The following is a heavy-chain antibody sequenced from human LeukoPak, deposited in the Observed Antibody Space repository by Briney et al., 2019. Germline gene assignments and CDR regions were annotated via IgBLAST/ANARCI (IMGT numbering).Heavy chain of an antibody. D-gene: IGHD4-17*01. J-gene: IGHJ4*02. V-gene: IGHV1-18*01. CDR1: GYTFTGYG. Sequence: ASVKVSCKASGYTFTGYGISWVRQAPGQGLEWMGWISAYNGNTNYAQKLQGRVTMTTDTSTSTAYMELRSLRSDDTAVYYCARTLYGAYPFDYWGQGTLVTVSS. CDR2: ISAYNGNT. CDR3: ARTLYGAYPFDY.